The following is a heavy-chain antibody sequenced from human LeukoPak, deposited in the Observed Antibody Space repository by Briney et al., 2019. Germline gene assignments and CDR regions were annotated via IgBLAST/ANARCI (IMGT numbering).Heavy chain of an antibody. D-gene: IGHD6-19*01. J-gene: IGHJ4*02. CDR3: ARDPVGWVAVAGTLVDC. CDR2: IYYSGST. V-gene: IGHV4-39*07. CDR1: GGSISSSSYF. Sequence: SETLSLTCTVSGGSISSSSYFWGWIRQSPGKGLEWIGNIYYSGSTYYNPSLRSRVTISIDMSKNHFSLKLRSVTAADTAIYYCARDPVGWVAVAGTLVDCWGQGTLVTVSS.